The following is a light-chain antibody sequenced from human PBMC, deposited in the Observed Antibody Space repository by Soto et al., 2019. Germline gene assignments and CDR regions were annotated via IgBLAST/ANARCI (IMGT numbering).Light chain of an antibody. CDR3: SSYAGSDNLV. J-gene: IGLJ2*01. V-gene: IGLV2-8*01. Sequence: QSALTQPPSASGSPGQSVTISCTGTSSDVGDYNYVSWYQQHPGKAPKLMVYEVTKRPSGVPDRFSGSKSGNTASLTVSGLQSEDEADYYRSSYAGSDNLVFGGGTKVPVL. CDR2: EVT. CDR1: SSDVGDYNY.